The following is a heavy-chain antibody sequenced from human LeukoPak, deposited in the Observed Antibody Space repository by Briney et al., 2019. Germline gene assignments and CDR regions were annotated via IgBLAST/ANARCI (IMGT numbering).Heavy chain of an antibody. CDR1: GYSLAEYH. CDR3: ARNGGGGSGSYYND. Sequence: ASVKVSCKASGYSLAEYHLHWVRQAPGQGFEWMGWIHPRSGDTYYIEKFQGRVTMTRDTSVSTGYMELSRLRSDDTAVYYCARNGGGGSGSYYNDWGQGTLVTVSS. D-gene: IGHD3-10*01. V-gene: IGHV1-2*02. CDR2: IHPRSGDT. J-gene: IGHJ4*02.